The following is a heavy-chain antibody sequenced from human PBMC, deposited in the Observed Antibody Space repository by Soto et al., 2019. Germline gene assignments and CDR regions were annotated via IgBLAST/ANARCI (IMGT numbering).Heavy chain of an antibody. CDR3: ARVWETMVRGVIRPAFDI. D-gene: IGHD3-10*01. J-gene: IGHJ3*02. CDR1: GGTFSSYA. V-gene: IGHV1-69*06. CDR2: IIPIFGTA. Sequence: SVKVSCKASGGTFSSYAISWVRQAPGQGLEWMGGIIPIFGTANYAQKFQGRVTITADKSTSTAYMELSSLRSEDTAVYYCARVWETMVRGVIRPAFDIWGQGTMVTVSS.